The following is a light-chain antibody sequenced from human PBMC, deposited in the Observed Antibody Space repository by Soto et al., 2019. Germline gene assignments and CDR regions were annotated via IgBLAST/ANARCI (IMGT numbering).Light chain of an antibody. CDR3: QKYGGAPYT. Sequence: DIQMTQSPSSLSASVGDRVTITCRTSQDIRDYLVWYQQRPGKVPSLLIYAASTLQSGVPSRFSGSGFGTDFTLTISSLQSEDVATYYCQKYGGAPYTFGPGTKSGSQT. J-gene: IGKJ3*01. V-gene: IGKV1-27*01. CDR1: QDIRDY. CDR2: AAS.